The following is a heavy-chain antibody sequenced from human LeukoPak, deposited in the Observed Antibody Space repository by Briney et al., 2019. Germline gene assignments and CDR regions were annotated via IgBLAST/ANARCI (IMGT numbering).Heavy chain of an antibody. J-gene: IGHJ6*03. D-gene: IGHD3-16*01. V-gene: IGHV4-59*08. CDR3: ARLWGVAPPTDYYFYMAV. CDR1: GGSITGHF. Sequence: SETLSLTCSVSGGSITGHFWSWIRQPAGKGLEFIGYMSSSGSTNYNLSLKSRVTISIGTSQKQFSLKVTSVTAADTAIYYCARLWGVAPPTDYYFYMAVWGKGTTVTVSS. CDR2: MSSSGST.